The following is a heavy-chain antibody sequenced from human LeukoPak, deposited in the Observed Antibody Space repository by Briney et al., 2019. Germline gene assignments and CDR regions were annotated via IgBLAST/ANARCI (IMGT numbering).Heavy chain of an antibody. CDR2: IKQDGSER. CDR3: VRVRFDSSGFDY. J-gene: IGHJ4*02. Sequence: ANIKQDGSERHYVDSIEGRVTISRDNAKNSLYLQMNNLRAEDTAVYYCVRVRFDSSGFDYWGQGTLLTVSS. D-gene: IGHD3-22*01. V-gene: IGHV3-7*01.